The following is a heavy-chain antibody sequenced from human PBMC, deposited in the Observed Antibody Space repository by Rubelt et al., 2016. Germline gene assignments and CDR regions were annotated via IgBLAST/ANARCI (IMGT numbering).Heavy chain of an antibody. Sequence: YYADSVKGRFTISRDNSKNTLYLRMNSLRAEDTAVYYCARDSTPTVTTYYYYYGMDVWGQGTTVTVSS. D-gene: IGHD4-17*01. CDR3: ARDSTPTVTTYYYYYGMDV. V-gene: IGHV3-30*01. J-gene: IGHJ6*02.